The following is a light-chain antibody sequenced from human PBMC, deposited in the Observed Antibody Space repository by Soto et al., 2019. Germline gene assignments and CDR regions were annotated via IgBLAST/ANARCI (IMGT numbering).Light chain of an antibody. V-gene: IGKV3-15*01. CDR2: GAS. Sequence: EIVMTQSPATRSVSPGERATLSCRASQSVSSNLAWYQQKPGQAPRLLIYGASTRATGIPARFSGSGSGTEFTLTISSLQSEDFAVYYCQQYNTWPFTFGPGTKVDIK. CDR1: QSVSSN. J-gene: IGKJ3*01. CDR3: QQYNTWPFT.